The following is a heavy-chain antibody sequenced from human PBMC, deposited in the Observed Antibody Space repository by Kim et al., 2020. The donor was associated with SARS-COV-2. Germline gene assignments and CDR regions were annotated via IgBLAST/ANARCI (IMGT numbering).Heavy chain of an antibody. D-gene: IGHD3-22*01. J-gene: IGHJ3*02. Sequence: GGSLRLSCAASGFTFSSYAMSWVRQAPGKGLEWVSAISGSGGSTYYADSVKGRFTISRDNSKNTLYLQMNSLRAEDTAVYYCAKDLQPDSSGYYEVAFDIWGQGTMVTVSS. CDR2: ISGSGGST. CDR1: GFTFSSYA. V-gene: IGHV3-23*01. CDR3: AKDLQPDSSGYYEVAFDI.